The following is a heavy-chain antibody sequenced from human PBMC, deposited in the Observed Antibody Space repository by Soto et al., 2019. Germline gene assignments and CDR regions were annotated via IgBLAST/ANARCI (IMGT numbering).Heavy chain of an antibody. D-gene: IGHD6-13*01. Sequence: ASVKVSCKASGYTFTNYYLHWVRQAPGQGLEWMGRIIPIRDIANYAQKFQGRVTMTGDKSTSTAYMELSSLRSEDTAVYYCERDGAYSSSPWFDPWGQGTLVTVSS. J-gene: IGHJ5*02. CDR1: GYTFTNYY. V-gene: IGHV1-46*01. CDR2: IIPIRDIA. CDR3: ERDGAYSSSPWFDP.